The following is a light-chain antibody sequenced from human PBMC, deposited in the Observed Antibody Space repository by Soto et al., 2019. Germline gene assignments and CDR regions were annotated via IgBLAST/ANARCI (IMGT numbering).Light chain of an antibody. Sequence: QSALTQPASVSGSPGQSITISCTGTSSDVGGYNYVSWYQHHPGKAPKLMIYEVSNRPSGVSNRFSGSKSGNTASLTISGLAAEDEDDYYWSSYTSRSTYVFGTGTKLTVL. V-gene: IGLV2-14*01. CDR2: EVS. CDR1: SSDVGGYNY. J-gene: IGLJ1*01. CDR3: SSYTSRSTYV.